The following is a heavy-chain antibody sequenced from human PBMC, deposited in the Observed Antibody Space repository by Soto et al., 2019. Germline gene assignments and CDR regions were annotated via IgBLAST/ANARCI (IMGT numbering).Heavy chain of an antibody. CDR2: ISSSSSYI. CDR3: ARQDDFWSGSGWFGP. Sequence: GSLRLSCAASGFTFSSYSMNWVRQAPGKGLEWVSSISSSSSYIYYADSVKGRFTISRDNAKNSLYLQMNSLRAEDTAVYYCARQDDFWSGSGWFGPWGQGTLVTVSS. CDR1: GFTFSSYS. J-gene: IGHJ5*02. V-gene: IGHV3-21*01. D-gene: IGHD3-3*01.